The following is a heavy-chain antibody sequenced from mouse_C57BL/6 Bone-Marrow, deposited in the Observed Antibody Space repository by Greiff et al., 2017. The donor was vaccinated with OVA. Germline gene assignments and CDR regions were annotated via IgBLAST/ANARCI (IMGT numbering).Heavy chain of an antibody. CDR1: GYTFTDYY. Sequence: EVKLVESGPVLVKPGASVKMSCKASGYTFTDYYMNWVKQSHGKSLEWIGVINPYNGGTSYNQKFKGKATLPVDKSSSTAYMELNSLTSEDSGVYYCATWVYYCGSSPYAMDYWGQGTSVTVSS. D-gene: IGHD1-1*01. CDR2: INPYNGGT. V-gene: IGHV1-19*01. J-gene: IGHJ4*01. CDR3: ATWVYYCGSSPYAMDY.